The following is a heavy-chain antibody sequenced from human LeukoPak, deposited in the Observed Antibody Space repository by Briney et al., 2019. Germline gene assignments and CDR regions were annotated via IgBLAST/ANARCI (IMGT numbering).Heavy chain of an antibody. Sequence: GGSLRLSCAASGFSFSGYGMHWVRQAPGKGLEWVAFIRCDGSNEYYADSVKGRFTISRDNSKNTLYLQMNSLRAEDTAVYYCARDPNGDYIGTFDMWGRGTMVSVSS. CDR2: IRCDGSNE. V-gene: IGHV3-30*02. CDR3: ARDPNGDYIGTFDM. J-gene: IGHJ3*02. D-gene: IGHD4-17*01. CDR1: GFSFSGYG.